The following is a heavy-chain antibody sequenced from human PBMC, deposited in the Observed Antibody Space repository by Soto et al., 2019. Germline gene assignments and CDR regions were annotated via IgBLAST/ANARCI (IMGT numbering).Heavy chain of an antibody. CDR1: GYSFTDYH. D-gene: IGHD2-8*01. J-gene: IGHJ6*02. CDR2: INPKSGGT. CDR3: ARGDSTDCSNGVCSFFYNHDMDV. Sequence: ASVKVSCKASGYSFTDYHIHWVRQAPGQGLEWLGRINPKSGGTSTAQKFQGWVTMTTDTSISTASMELTRLTSDDKAIYYCARGDSTDCSNGVCSFFYNHDMDVWGQGTTVTVSS. V-gene: IGHV1-2*04.